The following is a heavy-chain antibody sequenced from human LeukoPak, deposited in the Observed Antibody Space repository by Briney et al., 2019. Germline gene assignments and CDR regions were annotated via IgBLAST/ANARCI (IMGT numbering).Heavy chain of an antibody. V-gene: IGHV4-4*02. Sequence: SETLSLTCAVSGGSISSSNWWSWVRQPPGKGLEWIGEIYHSGSTNYNPSLKSRVTISVDKSKNQFSLKLSSVTAADTAVYYCARDPVGYCSGGSCYSYDYGDYRVGPFDYWGQGTLVTVSS. J-gene: IGHJ4*02. D-gene: IGHD2-15*01. CDR2: IYHSGST. CDR3: ARDPVGYCSGGSCYSYDYGDYRVGPFDY. CDR1: GGSISSSNW.